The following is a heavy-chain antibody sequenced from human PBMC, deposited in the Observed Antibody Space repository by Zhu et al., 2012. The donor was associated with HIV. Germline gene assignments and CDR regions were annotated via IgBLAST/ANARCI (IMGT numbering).Heavy chain of an antibody. CDR2: ISHRGNT. J-gene: IGHJ5*02. V-gene: IGHV4-38-2*01. CDR3: ARRELGXSEADWFGP. CDR1: GYSISSGFY. Sequence: QVQLQESGPGLVKPSETLSLTCGVSGYSISSGFYWGWIRQSPGKGLEWIASISHRGNTYYNPSLERRVTISIDTSKNEFSLKLSSMTAADTAIYYCARRELGXSEADWFGPSEPGTYGHR. D-gene: IGHD6-13*01.